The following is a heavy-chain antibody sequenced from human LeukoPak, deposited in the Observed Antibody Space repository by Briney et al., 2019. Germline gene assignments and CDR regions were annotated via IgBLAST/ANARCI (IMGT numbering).Heavy chain of an antibody. CDR2: ISSSGSTI. V-gene: IGHV3-48*03. J-gene: IGHJ4*02. CDR3: ARHTYYYDSSGLTL. CDR1: GFTFSSYE. Sequence: GGSLRLSRAASGFTFSSYEMNWVRQAPGKGLEWVSYISSSGSTIYYADSVKGRFTISRDNAKNSLYLQMNSLRAEDTAVYYCARHTYYYDSSGLTLWGQGTLVTVSS. D-gene: IGHD3-22*01.